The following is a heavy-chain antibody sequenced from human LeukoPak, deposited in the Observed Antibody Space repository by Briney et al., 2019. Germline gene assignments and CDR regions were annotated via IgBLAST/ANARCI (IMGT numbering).Heavy chain of an antibody. CDR3: AKDTSPTVTTYFDY. D-gene: IGHD4-17*01. CDR2: ISWNSGSI. J-gene: IGHJ4*02. V-gene: IGHV3-9*03. Sequence: PGRSLRLSCAASGFTFDDYAMHWVRQAPGKGLEWVSGISWNSGSIGYADSVNGRFTISRDNAKNCLYLQMNSLRAEDMALYYCAKDTSPTVTTYFDYWGQGTLVTVSS. CDR1: GFTFDDYA.